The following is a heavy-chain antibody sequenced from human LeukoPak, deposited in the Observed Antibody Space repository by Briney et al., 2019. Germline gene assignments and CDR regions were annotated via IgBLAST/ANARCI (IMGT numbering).Heavy chain of an antibody. D-gene: IGHD6-13*01. CDR3: AKGKSIAAAGTKYIYYYYMDV. V-gene: IGHV1-8*01. Sequence: ASVKVSCKASGYTFTSYDINWVRQATGQGLEWMGWMNPNSGNTGYAQKFQGRVTMTRNTSISTAYMELSSLRAEDTAVYYCAKGKSIAAAGTKYIYYYYMDVWGKGTTVTVSS. CDR1: GYTFTSYD. J-gene: IGHJ6*03. CDR2: MNPNSGNT.